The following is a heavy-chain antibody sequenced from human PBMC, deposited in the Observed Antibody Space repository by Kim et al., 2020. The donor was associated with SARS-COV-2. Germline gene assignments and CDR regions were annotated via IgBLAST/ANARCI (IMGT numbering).Heavy chain of an antibody. CDR3: AGYSSGWYGRVY. Sequence: YYADSVKGRFTISRDNSKNTLYLQMNSLRAEDTAVYYCAGYSSGWYGRVYWGQGTLVTVSS. V-gene: IGHV3-30*03. D-gene: IGHD6-19*01. J-gene: IGHJ4*02.